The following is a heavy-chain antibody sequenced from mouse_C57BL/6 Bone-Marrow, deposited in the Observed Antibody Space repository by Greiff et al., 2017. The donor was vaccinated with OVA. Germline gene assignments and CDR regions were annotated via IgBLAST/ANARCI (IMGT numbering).Heavy chain of an antibody. CDR2: IRNKANGYTT. V-gene: IGHV7-3*01. CDR3: ARNYYGNHEDY. J-gene: IGHJ2*01. CDR1: GFTFTDYY. Sequence: EVQVVESGGGLVQPGGSLSLSCAASGFTFTDYYMSWVRQPPGKALEWLGFIRNKANGYTTEYSASVKGRFTISRDNSQSILYLQMNALRAEDSATYYCARNYYGNHEDYWGQGTTLTVSS. D-gene: IGHD2-1*01.